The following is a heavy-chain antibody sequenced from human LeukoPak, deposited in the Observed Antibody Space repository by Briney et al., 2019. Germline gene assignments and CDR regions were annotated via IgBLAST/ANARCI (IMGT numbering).Heavy chain of an antibody. V-gene: IGHV4-61*01. J-gene: IGHJ6*04. CDR1: GGSVSSDRYF. Sequence: SETLSLTCTVSGGSVSSDRYFWSWLRQPPGMGLEWIGYIYYSGSTNYNPSLKSRVTISVDTSKNQFSLKLSSVTAADTAVYYCARELLVPAAMVGYYYYYGMDVWGKGTTVTVSS. D-gene: IGHD2-2*01. CDR2: IYYSGST. CDR3: ARELLVPAAMVGYYYYYGMDV.